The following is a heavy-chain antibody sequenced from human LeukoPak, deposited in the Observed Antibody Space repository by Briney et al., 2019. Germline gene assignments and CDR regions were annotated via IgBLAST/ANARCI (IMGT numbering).Heavy chain of an antibody. V-gene: IGHV4-39*01. CDR2: IYYSGST. CDR3: ARQLGRLQFGYMDV. CDR1: GGSISNSNYY. Sequence: SETLSLTCTVSGGSISNSNYYWGWIRQPPGKGLEWIGSIYYSGSTYYNPSLKSRVTISVDTSKNQFSLKLSSVTAADTAVYYCARQLGRLQFGYMDVWGKGTTVTVSS. J-gene: IGHJ6*03. D-gene: IGHD5-24*01.